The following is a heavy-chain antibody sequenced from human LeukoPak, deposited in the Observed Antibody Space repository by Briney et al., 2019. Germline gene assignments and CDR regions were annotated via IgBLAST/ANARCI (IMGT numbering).Heavy chain of an antibody. CDR3: AKTGPAETRFDY. CDR1: GFTFSSYS. CDR2: ISGSGGST. Sequence: GGSLRLSCAASGFTFSSYSMNWVRQAPGKGLEWVSAISGSGGSTYYADSVKGRFTISRDNSKNTLYLQMNSLRAEDTAVYYCAKTGPAETRFDYWGQGTLVTVSS. D-gene: IGHD1-14*01. V-gene: IGHV3-23*01. J-gene: IGHJ4*02.